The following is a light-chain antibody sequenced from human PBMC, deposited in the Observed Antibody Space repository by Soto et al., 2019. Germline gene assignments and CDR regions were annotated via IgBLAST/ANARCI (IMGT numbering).Light chain of an antibody. V-gene: IGKV3-15*01. Sequence: EIVMTQSPGTLSVSPGERATLSCRASQSVSTNLAWYQQKPGQAPILLIYGASTRAAGVPARFSGSGSGTEFTLTISSLQSEDFAVYSCQQYDNWPPWTFGQGTKVELK. CDR2: GAS. CDR3: QQYDNWPPWT. CDR1: QSVSTN. J-gene: IGKJ1*01.